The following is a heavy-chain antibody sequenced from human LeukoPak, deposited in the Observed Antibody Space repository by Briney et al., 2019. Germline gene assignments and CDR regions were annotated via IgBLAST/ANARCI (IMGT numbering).Heavy chain of an antibody. Sequence: SETLSLTCAVSGGSFSGYYWSWIRQPPGKGLEWIGEINHSGSTNYNPSLKSRVTISVDTSKNQFSLKLSSVTAADTAVYYCARDLRGYSYGGDGYWGQGTLVTVSS. CDR1: GGSFSGYY. CDR2: INHSGST. D-gene: IGHD5-18*01. CDR3: ARDLRGYSYGGDGY. J-gene: IGHJ4*02. V-gene: IGHV4-34*01.